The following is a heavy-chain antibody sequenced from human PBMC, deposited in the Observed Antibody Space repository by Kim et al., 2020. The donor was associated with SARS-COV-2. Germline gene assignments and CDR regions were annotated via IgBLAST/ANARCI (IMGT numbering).Heavy chain of an antibody. Sequence: QKLQGRVTMTTDTSTSTAYMELRSLRSDDTAVYYCARMTTVTTRLGWFDPWGQGTLVTVSS. D-gene: IGHD4-17*01. V-gene: IGHV1-18*01. J-gene: IGHJ5*02. CDR3: ARMTTVTTRLGWFDP.